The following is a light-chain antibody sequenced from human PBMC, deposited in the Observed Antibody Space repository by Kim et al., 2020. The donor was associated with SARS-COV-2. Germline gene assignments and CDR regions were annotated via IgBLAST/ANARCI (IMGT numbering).Light chain of an antibody. CDR2: DAS. Sequence: PGESATLSCRASQGVRDKLAWYQQKPGQPPRLLSYDASTRATDIPARFSGSGSGTEFTLTISSLQSEDFALYFCQEYNNWPPVTFGGGTKVDIK. V-gene: IGKV3-15*01. CDR3: QEYNNWPPVT. CDR1: QGVRDK. J-gene: IGKJ4*01.